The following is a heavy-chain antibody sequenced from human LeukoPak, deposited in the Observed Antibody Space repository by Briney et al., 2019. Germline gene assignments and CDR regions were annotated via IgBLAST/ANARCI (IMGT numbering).Heavy chain of an antibody. CDR2: IKQDGSEK. CDR3: ARENGSSPTGLYYYYYMDV. CDR1: GFTFSSYW. J-gene: IGHJ6*03. Sequence: PGGSLRLSCAASGFTFSSYWMSWVRQAPGKGLEWVANIKQDGSEKYYVDSVKGRFTISRDNAKNSLYLQMNSLRAEDTAVYYCARENGSSPTGLYYYYYMDVWGKGTTVTVSS. D-gene: IGHD6-6*01. V-gene: IGHV3-7*01.